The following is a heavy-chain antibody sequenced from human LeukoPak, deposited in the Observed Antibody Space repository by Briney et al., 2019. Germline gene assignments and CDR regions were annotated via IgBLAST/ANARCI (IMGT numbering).Heavy chain of an antibody. Sequence: SETLSLTCTVSGGSISSGGYYWSWIRQPPGKGLEWIGYIYHSGSTYYNPSLKGRVTISVDTSNNQFSLKLSSVTAADTAVYYCARGISGSSSRYYYYYMDVWGKGTTVTVSS. CDR3: ARGISGSSSRYYYYYMDV. CDR2: IYHSGST. V-gene: IGHV4-30-2*01. J-gene: IGHJ6*03. CDR1: GGSISSGGYY. D-gene: IGHD6-6*01.